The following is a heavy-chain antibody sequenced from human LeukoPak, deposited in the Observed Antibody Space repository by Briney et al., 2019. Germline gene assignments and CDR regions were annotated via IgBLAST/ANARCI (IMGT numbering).Heavy chain of an antibody. CDR1: GFTFTNSA. J-gene: IGHJ3*01. Sequence: GGSLRLSCAASGFTFTNSAMTWVRQAPGKGLEWVSTVSGSGGNTYYADSVKGRFTISRDNSKNTLYLQMNNLRPEDTAVYYCAKDRRFPDDVLDVWGQGTLVTVSS. CDR2: VSGSGGNT. V-gene: IGHV3-23*01. D-gene: IGHD2-21*01. CDR3: AKDRRFPDDVLDV.